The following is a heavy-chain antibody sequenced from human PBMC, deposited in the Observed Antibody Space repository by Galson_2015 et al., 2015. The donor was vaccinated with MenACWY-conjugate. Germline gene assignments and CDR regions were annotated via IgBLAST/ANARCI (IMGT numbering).Heavy chain of an antibody. Sequence: SLRLSCATSGFTFSRDWMSWVRQAPGKGLEWVANIKQDGSEKNYVESVKGRFIISRDNPKNSLYLQMNSLRAEDTAVYYCATYRGGYFFDFDSWSQGTLVTVSS. D-gene: IGHD1-26*01. CDR1: GFTFSRDW. CDR2: IKQDGSEK. J-gene: IGHJ4*02. V-gene: IGHV3-7*03. CDR3: ATYRGGYFFDFDS.